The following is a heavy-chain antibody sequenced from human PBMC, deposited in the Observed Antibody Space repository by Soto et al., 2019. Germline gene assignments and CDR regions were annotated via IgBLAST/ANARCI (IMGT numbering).Heavy chain of an antibody. CDR2: SIGRGGDI. CDR1: GLTFSNIG. D-gene: IGHD4-17*01. J-gene: IGHJ4*02. CDR3: ANALSTLPIPRWAY. V-gene: IGHV3-23*01. Sequence: EVQLLESGGGLVQPGGSLRLSCVASGLTFSNIGISWVRQAPEKGLEWVSSIGRGGDIHYAESVKGRFSISRDNSKNTVYLQMNSLRGEDTAVYYCANALSTLPIPRWAYWGQGTLVSVSS.